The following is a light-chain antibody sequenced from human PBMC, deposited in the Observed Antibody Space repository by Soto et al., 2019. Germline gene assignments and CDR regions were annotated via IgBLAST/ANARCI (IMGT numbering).Light chain of an antibody. CDR1: TSDVGDNNF. CDR3: TSYTARTKWV. J-gene: IGLJ3*02. Sequence: QSALTQPASVSGSPGQSITISCTGTTSDVGDNNFVSWYQQHPNKAPKLMIYEVSYRPSGVSDRFSGSKSGNTASLTISGLQVVDEAEYYCTSYTARTKWVFGGGTKLTVL. CDR2: EVS. V-gene: IGLV2-14*01.